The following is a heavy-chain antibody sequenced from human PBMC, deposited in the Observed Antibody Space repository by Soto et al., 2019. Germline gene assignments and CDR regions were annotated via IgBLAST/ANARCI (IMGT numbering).Heavy chain of an antibody. CDR2: ISCCGGSA. D-gene: IGHD6-19*01. CDR3: AKADGQQWLIPHLDN. J-gene: IGHJ4*02. Sequence: EVQLLESGGGVVQPGGSLRLSCVASGFNFKKLARAWVRQAAGEGREGVPGISCCGGSASYADSVKGRFSIARDDSKNTVSLQLNSLRVEDTAQYYCAKADGQQWLIPHLDNWGQGTLVTVS. CDR1: GFNFKKLA. V-gene: IGHV3-23*01.